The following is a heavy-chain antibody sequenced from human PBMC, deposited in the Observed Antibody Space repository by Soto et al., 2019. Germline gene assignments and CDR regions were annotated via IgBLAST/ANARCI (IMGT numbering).Heavy chain of an antibody. J-gene: IGHJ4*02. V-gene: IGHV1-3*01. CDR1: GYTLTSYA. CDR3: ARGPGGHDGHGDY. D-gene: IGHD2-15*01. CDR2: INAGNGNT. Sequence: ASVKVACKASGYTLTSYAMHWVRQAPGQRLEWMGWINAGNGNTKYSQKFQGRVTITRDTSASTAYMGLSSLRSDDTAVYYCARGPGGHDGHGDYWGQGTLVTVSS.